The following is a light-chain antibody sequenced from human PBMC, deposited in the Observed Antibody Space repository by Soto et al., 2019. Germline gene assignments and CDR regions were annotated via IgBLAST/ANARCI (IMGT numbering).Light chain of an antibody. CDR2: EVN. J-gene: IGLJ1*01. CDR3: SSYTSSSTSV. Sequence: QSALTQPASVSGSPGQSITLSCTGTSSDIGGYNYVSWYQQHPGEAPKLMIFEVNNRPSGVSHRFSGSKSRNTASLTISGPQAEDEAAYYCSSYTSSSTSVFGGGTKVTVL. V-gene: IGLV2-14*01. CDR1: SSDIGGYNY.